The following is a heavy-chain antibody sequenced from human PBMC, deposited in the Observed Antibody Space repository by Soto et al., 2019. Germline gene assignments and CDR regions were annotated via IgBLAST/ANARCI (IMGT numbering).Heavy chain of an antibody. V-gene: IGHV1-2*04. J-gene: IGHJ6*02. D-gene: IGHD5-18*01. Sequence: ASVKVSCKASGYTFTGYYMHWVRQAPGQGLEWMGWINPNSGGTNYAQKFQGWVTMTRDTSISTAYMELSRLRSDDTAVYYWARGGYSYGYYYYYGMDVWGQGTTVTVSS. CDR2: INPNSGGT. CDR3: ARGGYSYGYYYYYGMDV. CDR1: GYTFTGYY.